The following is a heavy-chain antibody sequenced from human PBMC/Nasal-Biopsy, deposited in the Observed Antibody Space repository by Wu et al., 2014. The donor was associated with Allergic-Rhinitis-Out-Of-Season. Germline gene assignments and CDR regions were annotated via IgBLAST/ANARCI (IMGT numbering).Heavy chain of an antibody. D-gene: IGHD5-24*01. J-gene: IGHJ3*02. V-gene: IGHV3-23*01. CDR3: ARESGRDTSYAFDI. Sequence: LRLSCAASGFTFSSYAMSWVRQAPGKGLEWVSAISGSGGSTYYADSVKGRFTISRDNAKNSLYLQMSGLRDEDTAMYFCARESGRDTSYAFDIWGQGTMVIVSS. CDR1: GFTFSSYA. CDR2: ISGSGGST.